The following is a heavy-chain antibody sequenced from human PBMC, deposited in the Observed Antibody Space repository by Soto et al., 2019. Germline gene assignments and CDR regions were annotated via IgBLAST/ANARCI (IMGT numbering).Heavy chain of an antibody. CDR1: GFTFSSYS. J-gene: IGHJ6*02. CDR3: ASSGYSSSSYGMDV. D-gene: IGHD6-6*01. CDR2: ISSSSSTI. V-gene: IGHV3-48*02. Sequence: PGGSLRLSCAASGFTFSSYSMNWVRQAPGKGLEWVSYISSSSSTIYYADSVKGRFTISRDNAKNSLYLQMNSLRDEDTAVYYCASSGYSSSSYGMDVWGQGSTVTGSS.